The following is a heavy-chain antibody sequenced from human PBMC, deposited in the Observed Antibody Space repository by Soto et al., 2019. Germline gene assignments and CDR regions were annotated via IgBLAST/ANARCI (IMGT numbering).Heavy chain of an antibody. CDR1: GNTFTYVY. CDR3: ASGRSAASGYFDY. V-gene: IGHV1-45*02. D-gene: IGHD3-22*01. Sequence: SVKVSCKGSGNTFTYVYLHWVRQAPGQALEWMGWITPFNGKTKYAQKFQDRVTFTGDTSLNTAYMELSSLRSDDTAMFYFASGRSAASGYFDYWGQGTLVTVSS. J-gene: IGHJ4*02. CDR2: ITPFNGKT.